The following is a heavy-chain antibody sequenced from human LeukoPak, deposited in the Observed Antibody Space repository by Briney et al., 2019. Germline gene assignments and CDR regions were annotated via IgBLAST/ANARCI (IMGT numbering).Heavy chain of an antibody. Sequence: ASVKVSCKVSGYTLTELSMHWVRQAPGKGLEWMGGFDPEDGETIYAQKFQGRVTMTEDTSTDTAYMELSSLRSEDTAVYYCATLSTTMILGAFDIWGQGTMVTVSS. V-gene: IGHV1-24*01. CDR3: ATLSTTMILGAFDI. D-gene: IGHD3-22*01. J-gene: IGHJ3*02. CDR2: FDPEDGET. CDR1: GYTLTELS.